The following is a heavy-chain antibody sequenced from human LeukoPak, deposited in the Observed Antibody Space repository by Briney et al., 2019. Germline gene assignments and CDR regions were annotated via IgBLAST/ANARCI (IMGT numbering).Heavy chain of an antibody. CDR2: INHSGST. Sequence: PSETLSLTCAVYGGSFSGYYWSWIRQPPGKGLEWIGEINHSGSTNYSPSLKSRVTISVDTSKNQFSLKLSSVTAADTAVYYCASTYSTSWYNWFDPWGQGTLVTVSS. J-gene: IGHJ5*02. V-gene: IGHV4-34*01. CDR3: ASTYSTSWYNWFDP. D-gene: IGHD6-13*01. CDR1: GGSFSGYY.